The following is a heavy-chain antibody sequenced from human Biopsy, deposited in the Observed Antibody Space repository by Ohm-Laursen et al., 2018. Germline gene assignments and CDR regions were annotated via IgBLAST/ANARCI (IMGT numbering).Heavy chain of an antibody. CDR3: AKTFHGSSFLYDY. J-gene: IGHJ4*02. CDR1: GFTFSSYG. V-gene: IGHV3-23*01. Sequence: SLRLSCTASGFTFSSYGMSWVRQAPGKGLEWVSVLSGSGGTTYYADSVKGRFTISRDNSKNTLYLQMNSLTAEDAAVYYCAKTFHGSSFLYDYWGQGTLVTVSS. D-gene: IGHD2-15*01. CDR2: LSGSGGTT.